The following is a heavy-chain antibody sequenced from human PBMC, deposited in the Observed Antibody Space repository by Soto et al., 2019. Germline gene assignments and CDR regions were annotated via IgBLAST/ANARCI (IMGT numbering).Heavy chain of an antibody. CDR2: IRSKAYGGTT. Sequence: SLRLSCTSSGFTFGDYFMSCFRQAPGKGLEWLSFIRSKAYGGTTEYAASVKGRFTISREDSKSIAYLQMDSLTTEDTAVYYCTRDTPQQSVVPYEYWGQATLVTVS. CDR1: GFTFGDYF. CDR3: TRDTPQQSVVPYEY. V-gene: IGHV3-49*03. J-gene: IGHJ4*02. D-gene: IGHD6-19*01.